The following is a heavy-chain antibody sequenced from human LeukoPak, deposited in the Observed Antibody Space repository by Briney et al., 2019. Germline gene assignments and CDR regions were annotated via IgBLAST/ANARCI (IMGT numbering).Heavy chain of an antibody. V-gene: IGHV1-69*05. CDR2: IIPIFGTA. D-gene: IGHD5-18*01. Sequence: SVKVSCKASGGTFSSYAISWVRQAPGQGLEWMGRIIPIFGTANYAQKFQGRVTIATDESTSTAYMELSSLRSEDTAVYYCARGYTAMAHAFDIWGQGTMVTVSS. CDR3: ARGYTAMAHAFDI. J-gene: IGHJ3*02. CDR1: GGTFSSYA.